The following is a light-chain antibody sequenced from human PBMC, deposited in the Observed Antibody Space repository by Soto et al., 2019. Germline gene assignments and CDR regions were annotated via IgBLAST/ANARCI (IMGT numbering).Light chain of an antibody. J-gene: IGLJ3*02. Sequence: QSALTQPPSASGYPGQSVTIYCTGTSSDVGGYNYVSWYQQHPGKAPKLMIYEVSKRPSGVPDRFSGSKSGNTASLTVSGLQAEDEADYYCSSYAGANNLLFGGGTKLTVL. CDR3: SSYAGANNLL. V-gene: IGLV2-8*01. CDR1: SSDVGGYNY. CDR2: EVS.